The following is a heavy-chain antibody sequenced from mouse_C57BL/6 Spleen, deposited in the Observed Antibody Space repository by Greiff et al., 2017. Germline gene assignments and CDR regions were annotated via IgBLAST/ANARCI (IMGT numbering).Heavy chain of an antibody. CDR2: ISGGGGNT. Sequence: EVQLVESGGGLVKPGGSLKLSCAASGFTFSRYTMSWVRQTPEKRLEWVATISGGGGNTYYPDSVKGRFTISRDNAKNTLYLQMSSLRSEDTALYYCARQEGYFDYWGQGTTLTVSS. V-gene: IGHV5-9*01. CDR3: ARQEGYFDY. J-gene: IGHJ2*01. CDR1: GFTFSRYT.